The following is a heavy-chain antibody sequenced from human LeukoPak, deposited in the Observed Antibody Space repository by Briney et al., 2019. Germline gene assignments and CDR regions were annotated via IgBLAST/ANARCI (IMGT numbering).Heavy chain of an antibody. CDR3: ARGILTGYLFDY. CDR2: IYYSGST. D-gene: IGHD3-9*01. V-gene: IGHV4-59*01. Sequence: SETLSLTCTVSGGSISSYYWSWIRQPPGKGLEWIGYIYYSGSTNYNPSLKSRVTISVDTSKNQFSLKLSSVTAADTAVYYCARGILTGYLFDYWGQGTLVTVSS. J-gene: IGHJ4*02. CDR1: GGSISSYY.